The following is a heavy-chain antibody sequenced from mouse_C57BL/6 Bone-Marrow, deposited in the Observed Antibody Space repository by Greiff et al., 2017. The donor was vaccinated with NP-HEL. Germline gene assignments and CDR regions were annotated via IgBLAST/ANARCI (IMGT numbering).Heavy chain of an antibody. J-gene: IGHJ2*01. V-gene: IGHV1-54*01. CDR1: GYAFTNYL. CDR2: INPGSGGT. Sequence: VQLVESGAELVRPGTSVKVSCKASGYAFTNYLIEWVKQRPGQGLEWIGVINPGSGGTNYNEKFKGKATLTADKSSSTAYMQLSSLTSEDSAVYFCARGGGADYWGQGTTLTVSS. CDR3: ARGGGADY.